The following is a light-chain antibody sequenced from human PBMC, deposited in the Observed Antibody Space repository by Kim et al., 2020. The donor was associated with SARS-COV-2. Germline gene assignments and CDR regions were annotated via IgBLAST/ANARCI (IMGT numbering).Light chain of an antibody. CDR3: NSFTSGSTWV. J-gene: IGLJ3*02. Sequence: GQSITVSSTETGSDVGGYNSVSWYQQHPPKAPKLMIYDVTKRPSEVANRFSGSKSGNTASLTISGLQAEDEADYYCNSFTSGSTWVFGGGTQLTVL. CDR1: GSDVGGYNS. CDR2: DVT. V-gene: IGLV2-14*04.